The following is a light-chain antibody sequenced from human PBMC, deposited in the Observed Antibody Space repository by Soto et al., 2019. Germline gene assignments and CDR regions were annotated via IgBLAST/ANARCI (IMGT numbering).Light chain of an antibody. CDR2: SNN. J-gene: IGLJ7*01. V-gene: IGLV1-44*01. CDR1: SSNIGRNT. Sequence: QSALTQPPSASGTPGQRVTISCSGSSSNIGRNTVSWYQQLPGTAPKLLIYSNNQRPSGVPDRFSGSKSGTSASLAISGLQSEDEADYYCATWDDSLNAAVFGGGTQLTVL. CDR3: ATWDDSLNAAV.